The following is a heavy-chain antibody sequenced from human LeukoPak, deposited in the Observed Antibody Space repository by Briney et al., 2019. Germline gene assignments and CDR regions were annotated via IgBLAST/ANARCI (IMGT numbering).Heavy chain of an antibody. CDR2: IIPIFGTA. D-gene: IGHD4-17*01. V-gene: IGHV1-69*13. CDR3: ASPAYGDRGRPFDP. J-gene: IGHJ5*02. Sequence: GASVKASCKASGYTFTGYYMHWVRQAPGQGLEWMGGIIPIFGTANYAQKFQGRVTITADESTSTAYMELSSLRSEDTAVYYCASPAYGDRGRPFDPWGQGTLVTVSS. CDR1: GYTFTGYY.